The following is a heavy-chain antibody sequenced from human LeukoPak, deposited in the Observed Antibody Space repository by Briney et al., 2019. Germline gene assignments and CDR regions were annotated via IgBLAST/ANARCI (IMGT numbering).Heavy chain of an antibody. V-gene: IGHV3-74*01. Sequence: GGSLRLSCAASGFTFSNYWMHWVRQAPGKGLVWVSRINSDGSTTTYADSVKGRFTISRDNAKNTLYLQMDSLRAEDTAVYYCTRGGVDYWGQGTLVTVSS. J-gene: IGHJ4*02. CDR2: INSDGSTT. CDR3: TRGGVDY. CDR1: GFTFSNYW.